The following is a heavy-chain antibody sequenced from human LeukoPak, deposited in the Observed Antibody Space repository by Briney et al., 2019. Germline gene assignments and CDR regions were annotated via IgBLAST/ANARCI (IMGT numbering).Heavy chain of an antibody. CDR2: VSFDGIEK. J-gene: IGHJ4*02. CDR3: ARGDINMTIVVVTPCDF. Sequence: GSLRLSCAASGFTFSSYAMHWVRQAPGKGLEWVAVVSFDGIEKYYADSVKGRFTISRDDSRNTVYLQMNSLRSDDTAVYYCARGDINMTIVVVTPCDFWGQGTLVTVSS. V-gene: IGHV3-30*03. D-gene: IGHD2-21*02. CDR1: GFTFSSYA.